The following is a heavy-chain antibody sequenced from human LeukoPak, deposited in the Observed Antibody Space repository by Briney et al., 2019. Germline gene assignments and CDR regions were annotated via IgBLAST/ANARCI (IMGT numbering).Heavy chain of an antibody. CDR3: ARDAFDI. V-gene: IGHV3-21*01. Sequence: GSLRLSCAASGFTFSSYSMNWVRRAPGKGLEWVSCISNTNSYIYYADSVKGRLTISRDNAKNSLYLQMNSLRAEDTAVYYCARDAFDIWGQGTMVTVSS. CDR2: ISNTNSYI. CDR1: GFTFSSYS. J-gene: IGHJ3*02.